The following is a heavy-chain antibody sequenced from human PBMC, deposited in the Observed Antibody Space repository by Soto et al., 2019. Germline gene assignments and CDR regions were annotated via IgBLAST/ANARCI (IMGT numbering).Heavy chain of an antibody. Sequence: GASVKVSCKASGYTFTSYDINWVRQATGQGLEWMGWMSPNSGNTGYAQKFQGRVTMTRKTSINTAYMEVSSLRSEDTAGYYCARFEDYGSGRDYSSQGTLVIVSA. CDR2: MSPNSGNT. D-gene: IGHD2-15*01. CDR1: GYTFTSYD. V-gene: IGHV1-8*01. CDR3: ARFEDYGSGRDY. J-gene: IGHJ4*02.